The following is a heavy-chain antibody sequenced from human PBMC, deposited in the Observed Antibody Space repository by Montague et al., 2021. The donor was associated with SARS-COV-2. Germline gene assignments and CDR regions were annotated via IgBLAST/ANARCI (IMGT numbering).Heavy chain of an antibody. CDR1: GGSFSGYY. Sequence: SETLSLTCAVYGGSFSGYYWSWIRQPPGKGLEWIGEINHSGSTNYTPSLKSRVAISVDTSKNQLSLKLSPVTAADTAVYYCTRHVHMTWPEPSPGFDYWGQGTLVTVSS. D-gene: IGHD1-1*01. CDR2: INHSGST. V-gene: IGHV4-34*01. J-gene: IGHJ4*02. CDR3: TRHVHMTWPEPSPGFDY.